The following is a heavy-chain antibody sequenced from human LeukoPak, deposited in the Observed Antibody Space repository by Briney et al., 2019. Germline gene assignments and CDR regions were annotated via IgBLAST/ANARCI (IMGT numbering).Heavy chain of an antibody. Sequence: SETLSLTCTVSGGSISSYYWSWIRQPPGKGLEWIGYIYHSGSTYYNPSLKSRVTISVDRSKNQFSLKLSSVTAADTAVYYCARGAYDSSGYYFLDYWGQGTLVTVSS. CDR2: IYHSGST. V-gene: IGHV4-59*12. D-gene: IGHD3-22*01. CDR1: GGSISSYY. J-gene: IGHJ4*02. CDR3: ARGAYDSSGYYFLDY.